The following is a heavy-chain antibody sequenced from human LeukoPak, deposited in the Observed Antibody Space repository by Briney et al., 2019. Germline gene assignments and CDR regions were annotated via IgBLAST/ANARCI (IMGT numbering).Heavy chain of an antibody. V-gene: IGHV3-7*01. CDR2: IKQDGSQK. CDR3: AKDGLRLDY. J-gene: IGHJ4*02. D-gene: IGHD6-19*01. Sequence: GGSLRLSCAASGFTFSSYWMSWVRQAPGKGLEWVANIKQDGSQKYYVDSVKGRFSISRDNSKNTLYLQMNSLRAEDTAVYYCAKDGLRLDYWGQGTLVTVSS. CDR1: GFTFSSYW.